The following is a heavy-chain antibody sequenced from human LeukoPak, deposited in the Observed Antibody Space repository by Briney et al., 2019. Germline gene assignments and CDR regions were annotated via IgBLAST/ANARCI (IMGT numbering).Heavy chain of an antibody. Sequence: GGSLRLSCAASGFTFSSYSMNWVRQAPGKGLEWVSYISSSSSTIYYADSVKGRFTISRDNAKNSLYLQMNSLRAEDTAVYYYARDLARRGVYMDVWGKGTTVTVSS. CDR2: ISSSSSTI. J-gene: IGHJ6*03. V-gene: IGHV3-48*04. CDR1: GFTFSSYS. CDR3: ARDLARRGVYMDV. D-gene: IGHD3-10*01.